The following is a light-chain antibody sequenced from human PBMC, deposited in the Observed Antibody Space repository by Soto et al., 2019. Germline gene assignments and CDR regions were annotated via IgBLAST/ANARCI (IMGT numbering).Light chain of an antibody. CDR2: EDN. V-gene: IGLV6-57*01. Sequence: NFMLTQPHSVSESPGKTVIISCTRSSGSIASNYVQWYQQRPGSSPTTVIYEDNQRPSGVPDRCSGSIDSSSNSASLTISGLETEDEADYFCQSYDATKQVFGGGTKLTV. CDR1: SGSIASNY. CDR3: QSYDATKQV. J-gene: IGLJ3*02.